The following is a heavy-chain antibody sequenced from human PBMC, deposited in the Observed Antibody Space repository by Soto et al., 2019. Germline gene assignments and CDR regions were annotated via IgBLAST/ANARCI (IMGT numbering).Heavy chain of an antibody. CDR3: ARDGTLKSGYGMDA. Sequence: PGGSLRLSCAASGFTFSSYGMHWVRQAPGKGLEWVAVIWYDGSNKYYADSVKGRFTISRDNSKNTLYLQMNSLRAEDTAVYYCARDGTLKSGYGMDAWGQGTTVTVSS. D-gene: IGHD1-26*01. V-gene: IGHV3-33*01. J-gene: IGHJ6*02. CDR1: GFTFSSYG. CDR2: IWYDGSNK.